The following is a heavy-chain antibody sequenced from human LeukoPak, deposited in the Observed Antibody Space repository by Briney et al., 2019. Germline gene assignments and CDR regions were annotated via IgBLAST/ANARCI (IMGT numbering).Heavy chain of an antibody. CDR2: ISSSSSYI. CDR1: GFTFSSYS. CDR3: AREGNYYDSSGPDY. D-gene: IGHD3-22*01. Sequence: GGSLRLSCAASGFTFSSYSMNWVRQAPGKGLEWVSSISSSSSYIYYAGSVKGRFTISRDNAKNSLYLQMNSLRAEDTAVYYCAREGNYYDSSGPDYWGQGTLVTVSS. J-gene: IGHJ4*02. V-gene: IGHV3-21*01.